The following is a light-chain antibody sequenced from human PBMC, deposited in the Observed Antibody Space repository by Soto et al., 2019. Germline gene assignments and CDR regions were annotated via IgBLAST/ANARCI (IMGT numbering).Light chain of an antibody. CDR3: QQYGRSPRT. CDR2: GAA. V-gene: IGKV3-20*01. CDR1: QSVP. J-gene: IGKJ5*01. Sequence: EIVLTQSPGTLSLSPGERATLSFRASQSVPLGWYLQKPGQAPRLLIFGAAHRPTGIPDRFSGSGSGTDFKLTISNLEPEDSALYYCQQYGRSPRTFGQGTRVEIK.